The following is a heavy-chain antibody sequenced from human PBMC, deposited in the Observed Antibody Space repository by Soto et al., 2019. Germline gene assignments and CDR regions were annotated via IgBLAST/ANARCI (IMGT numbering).Heavy chain of an antibody. Sequence: QVQLVQSGAEVKKPGASVKVSCKASGYTFTGYYMHWVRQAPGQGLEWMGWINPNSGGTNYAQKFQGWVTMTRETSISTAYMELSRLRSDDTAVDYCARVVGRGGNSLGYWGQGTLVTVSS. CDR1: GYTFTGYY. J-gene: IGHJ4*02. CDR2: INPNSGGT. D-gene: IGHD2-21*02. V-gene: IGHV1-2*04. CDR3: ARVVGRGGNSLGY.